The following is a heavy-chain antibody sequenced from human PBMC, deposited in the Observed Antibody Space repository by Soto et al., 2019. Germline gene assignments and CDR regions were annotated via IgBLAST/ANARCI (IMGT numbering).Heavy chain of an antibody. CDR3: ARVMGDGVAASSPEPHYYYYGMDV. J-gene: IGHJ6*02. CDR1: GGSIISYY. V-gene: IGHV4-59*01. CDR2: IYYSGST. D-gene: IGHD2-15*01. Sequence: ASETLSLTCTVSGGSIISYYWSWIRQPPGKGLEWIGYIYYSGSTNYNPSLKSRVTISVDTSKNQFSLKLSSVTAADTAVYYCARVMGDGVAASSPEPHYYYYGMDVWGQGTTVIFSS.